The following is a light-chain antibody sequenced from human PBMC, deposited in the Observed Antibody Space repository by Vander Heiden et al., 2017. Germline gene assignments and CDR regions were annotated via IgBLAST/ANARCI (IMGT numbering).Light chain of an antibody. CDR2: STN. Sequence: QTVVTQEPSFSLSPGGTVTLTCGLSSASVSTSYHPSWYQQTPGQAPRTLIYSTNIRSSGVPDRFSGSILGNKAALTITGAQADDESDYYCLLYMSGGISVFGTGTKVTVL. V-gene: IGLV8-61*01. CDR3: LLYMSGGISV. J-gene: IGLJ1*01. CDR1: SASVSTSYH.